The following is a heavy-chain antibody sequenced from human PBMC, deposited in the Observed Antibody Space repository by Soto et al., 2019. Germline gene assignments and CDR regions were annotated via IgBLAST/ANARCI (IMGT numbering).Heavy chain of an antibody. D-gene: IGHD1-26*01. J-gene: IGHJ4*02. CDR3: ARDTGSGLRVEPGIFEY. V-gene: IGHV1-3*01. CDR1: GYAFTSYI. Sequence: QVQLVQSGAEVKKPGASVKVSCNPSGYAFTSYIMHWVRQAPGQGLEWMGWINADNGDSKYSQKFQGRVTINRDTSASIAYMELSSLISEDTAVYYCARDTGSGLRVEPGIFEYWGQGTLVTVSS. CDR2: INADNGDS.